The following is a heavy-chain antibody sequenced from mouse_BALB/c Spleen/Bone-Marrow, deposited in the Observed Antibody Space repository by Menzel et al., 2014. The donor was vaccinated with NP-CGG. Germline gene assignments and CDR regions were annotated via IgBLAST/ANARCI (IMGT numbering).Heavy chain of an antibody. CDR1: GFTFSSYS. D-gene: IGHD2-4*01. CDR2: ISSGGHYT. CDR3: SKDGGYDYSYYFDY. V-gene: IGHV5-6-4*01. Sequence: VQLKESGGGLVEPGGSLKLSCAASGFTFSSYSMSWVRQTPEKRLEWVATISSGGHYTYYPDSVKGRFTISRDNAKNTLYLQMSSLKSEDTAMYYCSKDGGYDYSYYFDYWGQGTTLTVSS. J-gene: IGHJ2*01.